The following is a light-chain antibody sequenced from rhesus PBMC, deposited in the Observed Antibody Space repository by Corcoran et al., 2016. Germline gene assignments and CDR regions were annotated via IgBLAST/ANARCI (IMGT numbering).Light chain of an antibody. V-gene: IGLV2S9*01. Sequence: QSALTQSPSVSRSLGQSVTISCTGTRTDITDYIDVSWYHHPPGTVPRLLIYDVSKRPSGVSDRLSGTKSGNTASLPISGVQAENEGDYYCCSYRTGNTCDFGSGTRLTV. CDR2: DVS. CDR1: RTDITDYID. J-gene: IGLJ1*01. CDR3: CSYRTGNTCD.